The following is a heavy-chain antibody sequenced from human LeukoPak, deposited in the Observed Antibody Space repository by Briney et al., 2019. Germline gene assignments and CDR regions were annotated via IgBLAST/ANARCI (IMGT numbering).Heavy chain of an antibody. CDR1: GFTFSSYA. D-gene: IGHD1-20*01. Sequence: GGSLRLSCAASGFTFSSYAMSWVRQAPGKGLEWVSLISRSDSSTYYADSVKGRFTISRDNSKNTLYLQMNSLRAEDTAVYYCFVGSAGITGMTTFDYWGQGTLVTVSS. V-gene: IGHV3-23*01. CDR3: FVGSAGITGMTTFDY. CDR2: ISRSDSST. J-gene: IGHJ4*02.